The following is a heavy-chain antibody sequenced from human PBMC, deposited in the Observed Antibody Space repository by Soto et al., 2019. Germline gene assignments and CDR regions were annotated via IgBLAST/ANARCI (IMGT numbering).Heavy chain of an antibody. J-gene: IGHJ6*02. CDR3: ARGRSGSTHYYGMDV. D-gene: IGHD3-10*01. Sequence: QVQLQQWGAGLLKPSETLSLTCAVYGGSFSAYYWSWIRQPPGKGLEWIGEINHSGSTNYNPSLKSRVTISVDTSKNQFSLKLSSVTAADTAVYYCARGRSGSTHYYGMDVWGQGTTVTVSS. V-gene: IGHV4-34*01. CDR1: GGSFSAYY. CDR2: INHSGST.